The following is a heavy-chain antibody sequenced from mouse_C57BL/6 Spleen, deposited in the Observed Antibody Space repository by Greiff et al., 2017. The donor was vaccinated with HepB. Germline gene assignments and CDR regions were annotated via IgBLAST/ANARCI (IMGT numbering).Heavy chain of an antibody. J-gene: IGHJ2*01. Sequence: QVQLQQSDAELVKPGASVKISCKVSGYTFTDHTIHWMKQRPEQGLEWIGYIYPRDGSTKYNEKLKGKATLTADKSSSTADMPLNSLTSEVSAVYFCAREGGYGSGYDYWGQGTTLTVSS. D-gene: IGHD1-1*01. CDR2: IYPRDGST. CDR1: GYTFTDHT. V-gene: IGHV1-78*01. CDR3: AREGGYGSGYDY.